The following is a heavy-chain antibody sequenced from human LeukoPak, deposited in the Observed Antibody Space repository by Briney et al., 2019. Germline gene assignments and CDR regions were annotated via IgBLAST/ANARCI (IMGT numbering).Heavy chain of an antibody. CDR1: GFTFSSYG. Sequence: PGGSLRLSCTASGFTFSSYGMHWVRQATGKGLEWVAYISYEGSNKKEADSVKGRFTISRDNSKNTLYLQMNSLRVEDAAVYYCAKPQGGAPPRPFDYWGQGTLVTVSS. J-gene: IGHJ4*02. V-gene: IGHV3-30*02. CDR2: ISYEGSNK. CDR3: AKPQGGAPPRPFDY. D-gene: IGHD3-16*01.